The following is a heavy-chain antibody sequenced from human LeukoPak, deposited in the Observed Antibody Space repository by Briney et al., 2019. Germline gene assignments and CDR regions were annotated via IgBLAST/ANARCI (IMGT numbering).Heavy chain of an antibody. Sequence: PSETLSLTCAVYGGSFSGYYWSWIRQPPGKGLEWIGEINHSGSTNYNPSLKSRVTISVDTSKNQFSLKLSSVTAADTAVYYRARASQGLWFRYWFDPWGQGTLVTVSS. V-gene: IGHV4-34*01. J-gene: IGHJ5*02. CDR3: ARASQGLWFRYWFDP. CDR1: GGSFSGYY. CDR2: INHSGST. D-gene: IGHD3-10*01.